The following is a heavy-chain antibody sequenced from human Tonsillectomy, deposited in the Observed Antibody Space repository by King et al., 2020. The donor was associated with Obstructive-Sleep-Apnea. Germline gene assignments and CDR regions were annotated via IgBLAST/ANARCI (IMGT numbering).Heavy chain of an antibody. CDR2: ISAYNGNT. V-gene: IGHV1-18*01. D-gene: IGHD5-12*01. J-gene: IGHJ6*02. Sequence: QLVQSGAEVKKPGASVKVSCKASGYTFTSYGISWVRQAPGQGLEWMGWISAYNGNTNYAQKLQGRVTMTTDTSTRTAYMELRSLRSVDTAVYYCARGGGEYSGYPMGLYYYYYGMDVWGQGTTVTVSS. CDR1: GYTFTSYG. CDR3: ARGGGEYSGYPMGLYYYYYGMDV.